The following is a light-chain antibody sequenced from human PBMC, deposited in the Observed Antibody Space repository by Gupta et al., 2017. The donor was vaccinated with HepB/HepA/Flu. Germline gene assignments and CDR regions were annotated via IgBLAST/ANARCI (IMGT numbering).Light chain of an antibody. CDR1: SCNIGAGYD. Sequence: QPPLSLPPSPSATPAQTVTISCTGSSCNIGAGYDVHWYQQPPGTAPKLLIYGNSNRPSGVPDRFSGSKSGTTASLAITGLQAEDEADYYCQSYDSSLSGHVFGTGTKVTVL. CDR2: GNS. CDR3: QSYDSSLSGHV. V-gene: IGLV1-40*01. J-gene: IGLJ1*01.